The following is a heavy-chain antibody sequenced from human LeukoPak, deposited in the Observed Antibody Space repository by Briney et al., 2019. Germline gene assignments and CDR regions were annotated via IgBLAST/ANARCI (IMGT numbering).Heavy chain of an antibody. J-gene: IGHJ3*02. CDR2: IKQDGSEK. CDR3: ARDRPRRYCSGGSCYRPYDAFDI. CDR1: GFTFSSYW. V-gene: IGHV3-7*01. D-gene: IGHD2-15*01. Sequence: PGGSLRLSCAASGFTFSSYWMSWVRQAPGKGLEWVANIKQDGSEKYYVDSVKGRFTISRDNAKNSLYLQMNSLRAEDTAVYYCARDRPRRYCSGGSCYRPYDAFDIWGQGTMVTVSS.